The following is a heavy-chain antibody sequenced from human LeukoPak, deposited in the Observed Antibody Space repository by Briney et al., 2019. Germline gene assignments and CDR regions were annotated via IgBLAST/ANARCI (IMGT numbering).Heavy chain of an antibody. V-gene: IGHV3-23*01. CDR3: AKGIGYYYGSGGDY. CDR2: ISGSGGST. J-gene: IGHJ4*02. Sequence: GGSLRLSCAASGFTFSSYAMSWVRQAPGKGLEWVSAISGSGGSTYDADSVKGRFTISRDNSKNTLYLQMNSLRAEDTAVYYCAKGIGYYYGSGGDYWGQGTLVTVSS. CDR1: GFTFSSYA. D-gene: IGHD3-10*01.